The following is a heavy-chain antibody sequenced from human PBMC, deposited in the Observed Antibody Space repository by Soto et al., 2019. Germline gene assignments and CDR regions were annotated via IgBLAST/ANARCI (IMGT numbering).Heavy chain of an antibody. V-gene: IGHV4-59*01. J-gene: IGHJ4*02. CDR2: IYYSGST. CDR1: GGSISSYY. CDR3: ARGGSSGYYNDY. D-gene: IGHD3-22*01. Sequence: SETLSLTCTVSGGSISSYYWSWIRQPPGKGLEWIGYIYYSGSTNYNPSLKSRVTISVDTSKNQFSLKLSSVTAADTAVYYCARGGSSGYYNDYWGQGTLVTVSS.